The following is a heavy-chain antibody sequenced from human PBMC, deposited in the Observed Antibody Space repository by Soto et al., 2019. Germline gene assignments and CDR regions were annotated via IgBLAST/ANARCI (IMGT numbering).Heavy chain of an antibody. CDR2: IKQDGSEK. D-gene: IGHD6-6*01. CDR3: ARVESSSWSRDY. V-gene: IGHV3-7*03. CDR1: GVTCSSYG. J-gene: IGHJ4*02. Sequence: XGALLLSCAASGVTCSSYGMNWVRQAPGKGLEWVASIKQDGSEKKYVDSVKGRFTISRDNAKNSVNLKMDSLRADDTAVYYCARVESSSWSRDYSGQGTLVTVSS.